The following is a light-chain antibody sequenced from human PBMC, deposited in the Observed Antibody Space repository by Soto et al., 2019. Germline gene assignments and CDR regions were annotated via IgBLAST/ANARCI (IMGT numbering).Light chain of an antibody. CDR1: QDIRHY. V-gene: IGKV1-33*01. CDR2: DAS. J-gene: IGKJ2*01. CDR3: QQFDSLYT. Sequence: DIQMTQSPSSLSASVGDRVTITCQASQDIRHYLNWYQQKPGKAPKLLIYDASNLETGVPSRFSGSRSGTDFTFTISSLQPEDIATYYCQQFDSLYTFGQGTKLEIK.